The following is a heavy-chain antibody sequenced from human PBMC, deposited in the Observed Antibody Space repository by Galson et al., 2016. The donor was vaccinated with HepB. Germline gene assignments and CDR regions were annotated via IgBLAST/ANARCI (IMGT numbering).Heavy chain of an antibody. D-gene: IGHD3-16*01. CDR3: ATVGAGSSEFDY. V-gene: IGHV3-23*01. CDR1: GFSFSTSG. J-gene: IGHJ4*01. CDR2: ITASGATT. Sequence: SLRLSCAASGFSFSTSGMSWVRQTPGRGLEWVSGITASGATTHYADSVKGRFTISRDNSKNTLYLYMNSLRAEDTAVYYCATVGAGSSEFDYWGHGTLVTVAS.